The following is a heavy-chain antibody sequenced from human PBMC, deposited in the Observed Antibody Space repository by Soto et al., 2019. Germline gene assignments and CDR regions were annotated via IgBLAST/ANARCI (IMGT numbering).Heavy chain of an antibody. J-gene: IGHJ4*01. CDR3: FGVLAATLDY. CDR2: LYYRGTT. V-gene: IGHV4-39*02. Sequence: QLQLEESGPGLVKPSESLSLTCKVSGGSVTNSSYHWGWIRQTPGKGLEWIATLYYRGTTDYNSALRSRATMSVDTSKDHFSLTLRSVTVADTAVYFCFGVLAATLDYWGHGTPVTVSS. CDR1: GGSVTNSSYH. D-gene: IGHD3-16*01.